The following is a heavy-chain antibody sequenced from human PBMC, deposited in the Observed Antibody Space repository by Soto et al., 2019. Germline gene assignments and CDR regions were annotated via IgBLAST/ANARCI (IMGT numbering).Heavy chain of an antibody. J-gene: IGHJ4*02. CDR1: GYTFTSYG. CDR3: AKDRQPDGRWPFDH. V-gene: IGHV1-18*01. D-gene: IGHD2-8*01. CDR2: ISAYNGNT. Sequence: ASVKVSCKASGYTFTSYGISWVRQAPGQGLEWMGWISAYNGNTNYAQKLQGRVTMTTDTSTSTAYMELRSLRADDTAVYYCAKDRQPDGRWPFDHWGQGTQVTVSS.